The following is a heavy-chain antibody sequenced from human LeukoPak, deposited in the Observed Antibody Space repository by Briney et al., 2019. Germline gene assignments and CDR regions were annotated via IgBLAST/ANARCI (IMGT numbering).Heavy chain of an antibody. J-gene: IGHJ4*02. CDR1: GGTFSSYA. CDR3: ARERPDYYDSSGYFGYFDY. Sequence: SVKVSCKASGGTFSSYAISWVRQAPGQGLEWMGRIIPIFGTANYAQKFQGRVTITTDESTSTAYMELSSLRSEDTAVYYCARERPDYYDSSGYFGYFDYWGQGTLVTVSS. D-gene: IGHD3-22*01. V-gene: IGHV1-69*05. CDR2: IIPIFGTA.